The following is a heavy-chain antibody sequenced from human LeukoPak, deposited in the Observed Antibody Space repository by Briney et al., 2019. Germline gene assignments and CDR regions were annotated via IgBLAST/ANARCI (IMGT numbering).Heavy chain of an antibody. CDR2: IYSGGTT. CDR1: GFTVSRKY. Sequence: GGSLRLSCAASGFTVSRKYMSWVRQAPGKGLEWVSVIYSGGTTYYADSVKGRFTISRDNAKNSLYLQMNSLRAEDTAVYYCARNSDYGDYYYYYMDVWGKGTTVTVSS. D-gene: IGHD4-17*01. J-gene: IGHJ6*03. V-gene: IGHV3-66*01. CDR3: ARNSDYGDYYYYYMDV.